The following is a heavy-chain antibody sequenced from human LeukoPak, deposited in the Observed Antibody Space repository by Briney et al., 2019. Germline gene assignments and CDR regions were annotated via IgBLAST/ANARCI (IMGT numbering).Heavy chain of an antibody. CDR2: IYYSGST. CDR1: GGSISSSSYY. V-gene: IGHV4-39*07. Sequence: SETLSLTCTVSGGSISSSSYYWGWIRQPPGKVLEWIGSIYYSGSTYYNPSLKSRVTISVDTSKNQFSLKLSSVTAADTAVYYCARAYGDYDNYFDYWGQGTLVTVSS. J-gene: IGHJ4*02. D-gene: IGHD4-17*01. CDR3: ARAYGDYDNYFDY.